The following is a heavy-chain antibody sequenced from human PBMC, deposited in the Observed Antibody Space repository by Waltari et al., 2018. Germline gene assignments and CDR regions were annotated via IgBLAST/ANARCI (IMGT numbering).Heavy chain of an antibody. J-gene: IGHJ4*02. CDR1: GGTFRSYT. CDR3: ARAEGELLGGYFDY. Sequence: QVQLVQSGAEVKQPGSSVKVSCKASGGTFRSYTTSWLRQAPGQGLEWMVGIIPIFGTANYAQEFQGRVTITADESTSTAYMELSSLRSEDTAVYYCARAEGELLGGYFDYWGQGTLVTVSS. CDR2: IIPIFGTA. D-gene: IGHD1-26*01. V-gene: IGHV1-69*01.